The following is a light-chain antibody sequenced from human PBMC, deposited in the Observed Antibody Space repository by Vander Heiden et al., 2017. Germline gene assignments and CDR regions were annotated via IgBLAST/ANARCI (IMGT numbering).Light chain of an antibody. CDR1: KLGDNY. Sequence: SYELTQPPSVSVSPGPTASITCSGDKLGDNYACWYQQKPGQSPVLVIYQDSKRPSGSPERFSGSNSGNTATLTISGTQAMDEADYYCQAWDSSTDVVFGGGTKLTVL. CDR3: QAWDSSTDVV. J-gene: IGLJ2*01. CDR2: QDS. V-gene: IGLV3-1*01.